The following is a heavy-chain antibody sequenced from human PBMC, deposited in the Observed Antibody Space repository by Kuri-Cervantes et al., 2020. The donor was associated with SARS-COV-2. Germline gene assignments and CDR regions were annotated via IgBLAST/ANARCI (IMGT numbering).Heavy chain of an antibody. Sequence: GESLKISCAASGFTFSSYAMSWVRQAPGKGLEWVANIKQDGSEKYYVDSVKGRFTISRDNAKNSLYLQMNSLRAEDTAVYYCARLYRPEGAWGQGTLVTVSS. J-gene: IGHJ5*02. CDR3: ARLYRPEGA. CDR2: IKQDGSEK. CDR1: GFTFSSYA. V-gene: IGHV3-7*01. D-gene: IGHD1-14*01.